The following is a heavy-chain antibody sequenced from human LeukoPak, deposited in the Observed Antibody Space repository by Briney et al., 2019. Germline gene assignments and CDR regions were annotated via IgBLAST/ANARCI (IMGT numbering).Heavy chain of an antibody. CDR2: IYYSGST. V-gene: IGHV4-39*01. D-gene: IGHD2-2*01. CDR1: AGSIRSSSFF. Sequence: SETLSLTCTVSAGSIRSSSFFWDWIRQPPGKGLEWIGSIYYSGSTYYNPSLKSRVTMSIDTSKNQFSLNLSSVTAADTDVYYCATGNVVVPTAAQRPLDYWGQGTLVTVSS. J-gene: IGHJ4*02. CDR3: ATGNVVVPTAAQRPLDY.